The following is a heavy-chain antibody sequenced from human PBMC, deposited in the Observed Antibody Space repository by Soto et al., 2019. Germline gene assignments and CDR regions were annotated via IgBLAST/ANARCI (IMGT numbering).Heavy chain of an antibody. CDR1: GVSISSGDYY. CDR3: ARASSEFDY. J-gene: IGHJ4*02. CDR2: IYYSENT. V-gene: IGHV4-30-4*01. D-gene: IGHD3-22*01. Sequence: SETLSLTCTVSGVSISSGDYYWSWIRQTPGKGLEWIGYIYYSENTYYNPSLKSRVTISVDTPKNQFSLKLSSVTAADTAVYYCARASSEFDYWGQGTLVTVSS.